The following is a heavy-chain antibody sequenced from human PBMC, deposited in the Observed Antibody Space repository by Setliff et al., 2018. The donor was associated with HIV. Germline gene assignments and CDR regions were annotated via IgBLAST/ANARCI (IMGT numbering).Heavy chain of an antibody. D-gene: IGHD1-7*01. CDR1: GYTFTDYF. CDR3: ARAYSANYRGGGHFDY. V-gene: IGHV1-2*02. CDR2: INPKSGAT. J-gene: IGHJ4*02. Sequence: VASVKVSCKTSGYTFTDYFIHWVRQAPGQGLEWMGWINPKSGATNFAQKFQVRLTMTRDTSINTAYMEVNRLRSDDTAIYYCARAYSANYRGGGHFDYWGQGTLVTAPQ.